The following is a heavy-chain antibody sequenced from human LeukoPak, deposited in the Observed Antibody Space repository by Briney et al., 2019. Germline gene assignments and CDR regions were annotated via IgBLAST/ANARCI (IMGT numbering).Heavy chain of an antibody. CDR1: GYTFTSYD. J-gene: IGHJ4*02. D-gene: IGHD3-10*01. Sequence: GASVKVSCKASGYTFTSYDINWVRQATGQGLEWMGWVNPNSGNTGYVQKFQGRVTMTRNTSISTAYMELSSLRSEDTAVYYCAIKYGSGSYIIDYWGQGTLVTVSS. V-gene: IGHV1-8*01. CDR3: AIKYGSGSYIIDY. CDR2: VNPNSGNT.